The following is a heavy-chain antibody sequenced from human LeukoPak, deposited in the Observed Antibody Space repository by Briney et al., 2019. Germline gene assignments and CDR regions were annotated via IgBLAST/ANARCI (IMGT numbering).Heavy chain of an antibody. J-gene: IGHJ4*02. Sequence: SETLSLTCAVYGGSFSAYYWSCIRQPPGKGLEWIGEINHSGSTNYNPSLKSRVTVSVDTSKNQFSLKVSSVTAADTAVYYCARSPSMVAIDYWGQGTLVTVSS. D-gene: IGHD5-12*01. CDR1: GGSFSAYY. V-gene: IGHV4-34*01. CDR2: INHSGST. CDR3: ARSPSMVAIDY.